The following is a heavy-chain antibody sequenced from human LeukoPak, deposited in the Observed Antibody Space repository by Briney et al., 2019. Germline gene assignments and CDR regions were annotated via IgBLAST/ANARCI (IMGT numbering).Heavy chain of an antibody. CDR3: ARSNWNGGRYFDY. D-gene: IGHD1-20*01. J-gene: IGHJ4*02. CDR1: GFTFSSYP. V-gene: IGHV3-64*01. CDR2: ISRNRDST. Sequence: PGGALRLSCAAPGFTFSSYPMHWVRQARGKGLEYVSAISRNRDSTYYANCVKGRSTISRDNSKNTLYLQMGSLRAEDMAVYYYARSNWNGGRYFDYWGQGTLVTVSS.